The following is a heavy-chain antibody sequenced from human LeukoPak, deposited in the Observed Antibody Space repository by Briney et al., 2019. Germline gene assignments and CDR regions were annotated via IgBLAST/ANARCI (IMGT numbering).Heavy chain of an antibody. V-gene: IGHV1-69*05. J-gene: IGHJ6*03. D-gene: IGHD2-15*01. CDR3: AREDYYCSGGSCYLSAIYYYMDV. CDR2: IIPIFGTA. Sequence: SVKVSCKASGGTFSSYAISWVRQAPGQGLEWMGGIIPIFGTANYAQKFQGRVTITTDESTSTAYMELSSLRSEDTAVYYCAREDYYCSGGSCYLSAIYYYMDVWGKGTTVTVSS. CDR1: GGTFSSYA.